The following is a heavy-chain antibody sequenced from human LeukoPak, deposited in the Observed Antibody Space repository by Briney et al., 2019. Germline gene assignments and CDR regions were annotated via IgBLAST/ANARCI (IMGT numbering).Heavy chain of an antibody. J-gene: IGHJ6*03. CDR2: IYYSGST. V-gene: IGHV4-31*03. CDR1: GGSISSGGYY. D-gene: IGHD2-2*01. Sequence: SQTLSLTCTVSGGSISSGGYYWSWIRQHPGKGLEWIGYIYYSGSTYYNPSLESRVTISVDTSKNQFSLKLSSVTAADTAVYYCAREREIVPAATDYYYYYMDVWGKGTTVTVSS. CDR3: AREREIVPAATDYYYYYMDV.